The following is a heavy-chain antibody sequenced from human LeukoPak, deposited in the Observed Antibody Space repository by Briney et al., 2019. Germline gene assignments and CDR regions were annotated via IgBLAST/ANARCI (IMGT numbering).Heavy chain of an antibody. D-gene: IGHD2-15*01. V-gene: IGHV1-69*13. CDR1: GGTFSSYA. CDR3: ARVPRLVENWFDP. CDR2: IIPIFGTA. J-gene: IGHJ5*02. Sequence: ASVKVSWKASGGTFSSYAISWVRQAPGQGLEWMGGIIPIFGTANYAQKFQGRVTITADESTSTAYMELSSLRSEDTAVYYCARVPRLVENWFDPWGQGTLVTVSS.